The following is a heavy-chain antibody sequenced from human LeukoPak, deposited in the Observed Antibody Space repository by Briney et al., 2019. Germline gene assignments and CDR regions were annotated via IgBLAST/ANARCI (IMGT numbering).Heavy chain of an antibody. CDR3: ARAVWPYYYGSGSYYAFDI. CDR2: ISSSGSTI. CDR1: GFTFSTYE. V-gene: IGHV3-48*03. J-gene: IGHJ3*02. D-gene: IGHD3-10*01. Sequence: PGGSLRLSCAASGFTFSTYEMNWVRQAPGKGLEWVSYISSSGSTIYYADSANGRFTISRDNAKNSLYLQVNSLRAEDTAVYYCARAVWPYYYGSGSYYAFDIWGQGTMVTVSS.